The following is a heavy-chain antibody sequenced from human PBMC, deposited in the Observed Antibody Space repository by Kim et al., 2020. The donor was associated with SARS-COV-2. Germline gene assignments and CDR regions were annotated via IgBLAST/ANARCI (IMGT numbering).Heavy chain of an antibody. J-gene: IGHJ6*02. CDR3: ARAHNYYYYGLDV. CDR1: GYSFTGYY. Sequence: ASVKVSCQASGYSFTGYYFYWVRQAPGQGLEWMGWINPKTGDTKYAQNFEGRATMTRDTTVSTAYMELRSLRSDDTAVYYCARAHNYYYYGLDVWGQGTTVTVSS. V-gene: IGHV1-2*02. CDR2: INPKTGDT.